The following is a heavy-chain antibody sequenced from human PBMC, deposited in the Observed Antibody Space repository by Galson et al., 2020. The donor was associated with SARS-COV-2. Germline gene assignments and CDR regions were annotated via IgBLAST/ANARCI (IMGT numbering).Heavy chain of an antibody. CDR1: GGTFSTYA. Sequence: ASVKVSCKTSGGTFSTYAISWVRQAPGQGLEWLGRINPIVGLARYAQNFQDRVTITADKSTGTAFMDLTSLTSEDTAVYYCARERFPHCSGGSCYDWGDYYYYGMDVWGQGTTVTVSS. D-gene: IGHD2-15*01. CDR3: ARERFPHCSGGSCYDWGDYYYYGMDV. J-gene: IGHJ6*02. V-gene: IGHV1-69*04. CDR2: INPIVGLA.